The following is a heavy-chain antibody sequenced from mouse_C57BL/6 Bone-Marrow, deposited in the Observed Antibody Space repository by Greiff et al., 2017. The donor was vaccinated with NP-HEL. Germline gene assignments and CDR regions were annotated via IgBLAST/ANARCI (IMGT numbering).Heavy chain of an antibody. CDR2: ISYSGST. CDR1: GYSITSDY. D-gene: IGHD1-1*01. V-gene: IGHV3-8*01. J-gene: IGHJ1*03. Sequence: DVKLVESGPGLAKPSQTLSLTCSVTGYSITSDYWNWIRKFPGNKLEYMGYISYSGSTYYNPSLKSRISITRDTSKNQYYLQLNSVTTEDTATYYCARLDGSSYLDWYFDVWGTGTTVTVSS. CDR3: ARLDGSSYLDWYFDV.